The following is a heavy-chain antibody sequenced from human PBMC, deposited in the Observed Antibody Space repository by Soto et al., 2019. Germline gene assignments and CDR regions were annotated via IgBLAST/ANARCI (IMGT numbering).Heavy chain of an antibody. CDR2: IYYSGST. Sequence: QVQLQESGPGLVKPSQTLSLTCTVSGGSISSGGYYWSWIRQHPGKGLEWIGYIYYSGSTYYNPSLKGRVTIXVDXSXTQFSLKLSSVTAADTAVYYCARGVMGSGWSHDWDYWGQGTLVTVSS. CDR1: GGSISSGGYY. CDR3: ARGVMGSGWSHDWDY. J-gene: IGHJ4*02. D-gene: IGHD6-19*01. V-gene: IGHV4-31*03.